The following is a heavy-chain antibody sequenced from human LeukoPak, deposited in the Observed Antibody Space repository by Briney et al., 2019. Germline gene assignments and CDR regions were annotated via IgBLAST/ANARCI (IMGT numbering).Heavy chain of an antibody. D-gene: IGHD3-10*01. CDR3: AREIRLLWFGELLDWFDP. CDR2: IKQDGSEK. Sequence: GGSLRLSCAASGFTFSSYWMSWVRQAPGKGLEWVANIKQDGSEKYCVDSVKGRFTISRDNAKNSLYLQMNSLRAEDTAVYYCAREIRLLWFGELLDWFDPWGQGTLVTVSS. CDR1: GFTFSSYW. V-gene: IGHV3-7*01. J-gene: IGHJ5*02.